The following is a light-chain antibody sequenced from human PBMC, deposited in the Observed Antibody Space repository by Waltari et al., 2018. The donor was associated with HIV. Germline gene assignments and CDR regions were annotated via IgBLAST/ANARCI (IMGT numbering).Light chain of an antibody. V-gene: IGKV4-1*01. J-gene: IGKJ2*01. CDR1: QSLLYRSNNENF. CDR2: DAS. Sequence: DIVMTQSPDSLAVSLGERATINCKSSQSLLYRSNNENFLAWYQQTPGQAPRLLIYDASNRATGIPARFSGSGSGTDFTLTISSLEPEDFAVYYCQQRSNWPPMYTFGQGTKLEIK. CDR3: QQRSNWPPMYT.